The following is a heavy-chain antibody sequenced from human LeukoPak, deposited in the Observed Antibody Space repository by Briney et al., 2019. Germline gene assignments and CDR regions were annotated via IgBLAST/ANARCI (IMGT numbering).Heavy chain of an antibody. CDR2: IRHDGINK. Sequence: GGSLRLSCAASGFTFSSYGMHWVRQAPGKGLEWVAFIRHDGINKYYADSVKGRFTISRDNSKNTLYLQMNSLRAEDTAVYYCAKAPVTTCRGAFCYPFDYWGLGTLVTVSS. D-gene: IGHD2-15*01. CDR3: AKAPVTTCRGAFCYPFDY. CDR1: GFTFSSYG. J-gene: IGHJ4*02. V-gene: IGHV3-30*02.